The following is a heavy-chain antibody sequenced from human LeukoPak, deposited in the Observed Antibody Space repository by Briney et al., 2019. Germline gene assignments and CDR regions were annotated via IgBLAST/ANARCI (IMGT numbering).Heavy chain of an antibody. CDR3: ARGEVPAAFDY. J-gene: IGHJ4*02. CDR1: GGSISSGGYY. Sequence: PSETLSLTCTVSGGSISSGGYYWSWIRQHPGKGLEWIGYIYYSGSTYYNLSLKSRVTISVDTSKNQFSLKLSSVTAADTAVYYCARGEVPAAFDYWGQGTLVTVSS. V-gene: IGHV4-31*03. CDR2: IYYSGST. D-gene: IGHD2-2*01.